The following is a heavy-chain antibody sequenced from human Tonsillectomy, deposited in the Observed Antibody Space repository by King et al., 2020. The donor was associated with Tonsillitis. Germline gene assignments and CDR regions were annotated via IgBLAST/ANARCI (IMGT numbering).Heavy chain of an antibody. CDR2: INHSGTT. J-gene: IGHJ3*02. CDR3: TRGFAIWDCVADWCDAFDI. CDR1: GGSFSGHY. V-gene: IGHV4-34*01. Sequence: VQLQQWGAGLLKPSETLSLTCAVYGGSFSGHYWSWIRQPPGKGLEWIGEINHSGTTNYNPSLKSRFTISVDTSKNQFSLNLSSLTAADTSVYYCTRGFAIWDCVADWCDAFDIWCQGTMVTVSS. D-gene: IGHD2-21*02.